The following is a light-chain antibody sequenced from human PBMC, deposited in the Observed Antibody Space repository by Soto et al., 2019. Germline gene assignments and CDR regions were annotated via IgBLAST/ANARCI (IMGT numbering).Light chain of an antibody. CDR3: QQSYSTPPMYT. J-gene: IGKJ2*01. CDR2: AAS. Sequence: DIQMTQSPSSLSASVGDRVTITCRASQSISSYLNCSQQKPGKAPKLLIYAASSLQSGVPSRLGGSGSGTCFTLTISSLQPEHFATYYFQQSYSTPPMYTFGQGTQLDIK. V-gene: IGKV1-39*01. CDR1: QSISSY.